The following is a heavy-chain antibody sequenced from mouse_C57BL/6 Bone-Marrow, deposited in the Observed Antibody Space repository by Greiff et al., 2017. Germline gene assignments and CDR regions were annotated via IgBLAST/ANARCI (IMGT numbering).Heavy chain of an antibody. CDR3: ARWGDYGSSFYAMDY. CDR2: IYPGSGST. V-gene: IGHV1-55*01. Sequence: QVQLQQPGAELVKPGASVKMSCKASGYTFTSYWITWVKQRPGQGLEWIGDIYPGSGSTNYNEKFQSKATLPVDTSSSTAYMQLSSLTAEDSAVYYCARWGDYGSSFYAMDYWGQETSGTVSS. D-gene: IGHD1-1*01. CDR1: GYTFTSYW. J-gene: IGHJ4*01.